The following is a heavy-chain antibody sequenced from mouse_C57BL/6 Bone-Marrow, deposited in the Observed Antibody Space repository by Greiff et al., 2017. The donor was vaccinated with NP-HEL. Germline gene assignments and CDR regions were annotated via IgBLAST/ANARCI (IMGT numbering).Heavy chain of an antibody. CDR2: IDPSDSYT. D-gene: IGHD1-1*01. CDR1: GYTFTSYW. Sequence: QVQLQQPGAELVMPGASVKLSCKASGYTFTSYWMHWVKQRPGQGLEWIGEIDPSDSYTNYNQKFKGKSTLTVDKSSSTAYMQLSSLTSEDSAVYYWAREITTVVAKDYAMDYWGQGTSVTVSS. CDR3: AREITTVVAKDYAMDY. J-gene: IGHJ4*01. V-gene: IGHV1-69*01.